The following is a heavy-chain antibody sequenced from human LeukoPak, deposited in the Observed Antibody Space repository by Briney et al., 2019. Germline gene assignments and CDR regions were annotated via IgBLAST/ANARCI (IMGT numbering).Heavy chain of an antibody. V-gene: IGHV3-53*01. D-gene: IGHD6-19*01. J-gene: IGHJ4*02. Sequence: GGSLRLSCAASKFTVSSNYMSWVRQAPGKGLEWVSEIYSDGSTYYAASVKGRFSISRDNSKNTVYLQMNSLRAEDTAVYYCARGRGDSSGWYSDSFDYWGQGTLVTVSS. CDR3: ARGRGDSSGWYSDSFDY. CDR1: KFTVSSNY. CDR2: IYSDGST.